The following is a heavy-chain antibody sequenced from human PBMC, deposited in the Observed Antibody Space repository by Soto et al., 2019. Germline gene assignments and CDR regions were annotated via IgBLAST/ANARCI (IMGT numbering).Heavy chain of an antibody. CDR1: GGTFSSYA. CDR2: IIPIFGTA. CDR3: AGGASYDFWIRYYMALAYGMDV. Sequence: SVKVSCKASGGTFSSYAISWVRQAPGQGLEWMGGIIPIFGTANYAQKFQGRVTITSDESTSTAYMELSSLRAEDTAVYYCAGGASYDFWIRYYMALAYGMDVWGQGTRVTVSS. D-gene: IGHD3-3*01. V-gene: IGHV1-69*13. J-gene: IGHJ6*01.